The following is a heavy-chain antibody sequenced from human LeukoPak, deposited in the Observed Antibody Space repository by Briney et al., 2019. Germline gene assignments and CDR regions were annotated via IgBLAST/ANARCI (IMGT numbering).Heavy chain of an antibody. D-gene: IGHD5-18*01. CDR3: ARDDAGYSYDPRGWFDP. CDR1: GFTFSSYW. J-gene: IGHJ5*02. V-gene: IGHV3-74*01. Sequence: GGSLRPSCAASGFTFSSYWMHWVRQAPGKGLVWVSRINSDGSSTSYADSVKGRFTISRDNAKNTLYLQMNSLRAEDTAVYYCARDDAGYSYDPRGWFDPWGQGTLVTVSS. CDR2: INSDGSST.